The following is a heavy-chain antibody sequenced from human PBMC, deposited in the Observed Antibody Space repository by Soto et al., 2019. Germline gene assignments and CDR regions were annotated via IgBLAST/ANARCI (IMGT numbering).Heavy chain of an antibody. J-gene: IGHJ6*02. CDR2: IKSKTDGGTT. CDR1: GFTFSNAW. Sequence: SGGSLRLSCAASGFTFSNAWMSWVRQAPGKGLEWVCRIKSKTDGGTTDYAAPVKGRITISRDDSKNTLYLQMNSPKTEDTAVYYCNTDPALGYYYYGMDVWGQGTTVTVSS. CDR3: NTDPALGYYYYGMDV. V-gene: IGHV3-15*01.